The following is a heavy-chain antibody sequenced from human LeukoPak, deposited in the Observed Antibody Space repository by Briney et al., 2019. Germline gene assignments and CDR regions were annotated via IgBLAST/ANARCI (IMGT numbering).Heavy chain of an antibody. CDR1: GYSFTSYW. CDR3: ARQVLGGYSYGDDLDY. J-gene: IGHJ4*02. CDR2: IYPSDSDT. D-gene: IGHD5-18*01. Sequence: GESLKISCKVSGYSFTSYWIAWVRQMPGKGLEWMGIIYPSDSDTRYGPSFQGQVTISADKSISTAYLQWSSLKASDTAMYYCARQVLGGYSYGDDLDYWGQGTLVTVSS. V-gene: IGHV5-51*01.